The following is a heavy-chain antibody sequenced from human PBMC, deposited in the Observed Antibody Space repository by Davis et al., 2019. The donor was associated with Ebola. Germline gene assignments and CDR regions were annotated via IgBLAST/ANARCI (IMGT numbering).Heavy chain of an antibody. Sequence: AASVKVSCKASGYRFTSHGISWVRQAPGQRPEWMGWIGTYNGNTKYAQRFRGRLTMTMDTSTSTVYMELGSLRPDDTAVYYCVRDDYNAQFDIWGLGTMVTVSS. J-gene: IGHJ3*02. CDR3: VRDDYNAQFDI. CDR1: GYRFTSHG. V-gene: IGHV1-18*04. CDR2: IGTYNGNT. D-gene: IGHD4-11*01.